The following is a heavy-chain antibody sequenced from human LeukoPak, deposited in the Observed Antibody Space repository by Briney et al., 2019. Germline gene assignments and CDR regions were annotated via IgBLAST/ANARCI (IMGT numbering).Heavy chain of an antibody. CDR2: INPNSGGT. J-gene: IGHJ3*02. CDR3: ARGRGWYDAFDI. V-gene: IGHV1-2*02. CDR1: GYTFTGYY. Sequence: GASVKVSCKASGYTFTGYYMHWGRHAPGQGLELMGCINPNSGGTNYAQKFQGRVTMTRDTSISTAYMEMSRLRSDDTAVYYCARGRGWYDAFDIWGQGTMVTVSS. D-gene: IGHD6-19*01.